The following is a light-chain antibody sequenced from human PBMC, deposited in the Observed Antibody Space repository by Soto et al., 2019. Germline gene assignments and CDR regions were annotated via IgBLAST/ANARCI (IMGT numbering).Light chain of an antibody. CDR3: QQYNTWPFT. CDR1: QSVSSN. V-gene: IGKV3-15*01. J-gene: IGKJ3*01. CDR2: GAS. Sequence: EIVMTQSPATLSVSPGERATLSCRASQSVSSNLAWYQQKPGQAPRLLIYGASTRATGIPARFSGSGSGTEFTLTFRSLQSGDFAVYYCQQYNTWPFTFGPGTKVDIK.